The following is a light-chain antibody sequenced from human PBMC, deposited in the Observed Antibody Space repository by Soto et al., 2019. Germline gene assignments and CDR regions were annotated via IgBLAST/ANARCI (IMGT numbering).Light chain of an antibody. Sequence: DIQMTQSPSSLSASVGARVSITCQASQDIRTSLSWFQQKAGRAPKLLIYGASNLETGVPSRFRGSGSGGDFTFTISSLQPEDIATYYCQHYDNLPPFTFGPGTKVDIK. J-gene: IGKJ3*01. CDR1: QDIRTS. CDR3: QHYDNLPPFT. V-gene: IGKV1-33*01. CDR2: GAS.